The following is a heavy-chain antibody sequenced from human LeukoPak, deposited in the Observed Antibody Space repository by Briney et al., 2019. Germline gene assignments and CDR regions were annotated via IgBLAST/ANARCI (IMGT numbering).Heavy chain of an antibody. CDR1: GYTFTGYY. V-gene: IGHV1-2*02. Sequence: ASVKVSCKASGYTFTGYYMHWVRQAPGQGLEWMGWINPNSGGTSYAQKFQGRVTMTRDTSISTAYMELSRLRSDDTAVYYCARVAGAKPRTYYFDYWGQGTLVTVSS. CDR3: ARVAGAKPRTYYFDY. CDR2: INPNSGGT. J-gene: IGHJ4*02. D-gene: IGHD7-27*01.